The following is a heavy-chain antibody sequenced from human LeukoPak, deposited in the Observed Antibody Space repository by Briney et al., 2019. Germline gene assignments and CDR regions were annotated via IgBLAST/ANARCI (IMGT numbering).Heavy chain of an antibody. CDR1: GYSFTSYW. J-gene: IGHJ3*02. V-gene: IGHV5-51*01. CDR3: ARTTGTTWDAFDI. CDR2: ICPGDSDT. D-gene: IGHD1-1*01. Sequence: GESLKISCKGSGYSFTSYWIGWVRQMPGKGLEWMGIICPGDSDTRYSPSFQGQVTISADKSISTAYLQWSSLKASDTAMYYCARTTGTTWDAFDIWGQGTMVTVSS.